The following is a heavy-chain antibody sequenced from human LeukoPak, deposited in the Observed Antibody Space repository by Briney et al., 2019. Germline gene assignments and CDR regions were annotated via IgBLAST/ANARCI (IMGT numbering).Heavy chain of an antibody. CDR3: ARPLQGIVGATGFDY. CDR2: IYPSGSDT. CDR1: EYSFATYW. J-gene: IGHJ4*02. V-gene: IGHV5-51*01. Sequence: PGESLKISCQGSEYSFATYWIAWLRQMPGKGLEWMGIIYPSGSDTRYSPSFQGQVTISADKSIKTAYLQWSSLKASDTAMYYCARPLQGIVGATGFDYWGQGTLVTVSS. D-gene: IGHD1-26*01.